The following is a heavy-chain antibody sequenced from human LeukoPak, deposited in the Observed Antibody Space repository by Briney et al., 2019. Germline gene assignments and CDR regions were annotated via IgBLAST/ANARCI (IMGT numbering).Heavy chain of an antibody. V-gene: IGHV4-59*01. J-gene: IGHJ4*02. D-gene: IGHD6-19*01. CDR1: GGSISSYY. Sequence: PSETLSLTCTVSGGSISSYYWSWLRQPPGKGLEWIGYIYYSGSTNYNPSLKSRVTISVDTSKNQFSLKLSSVTAADTAVYYCARVRISGWYKGGFDYWGQGTLVTVSS. CDR3: ARVRISGWYKGGFDY. CDR2: IYYSGST.